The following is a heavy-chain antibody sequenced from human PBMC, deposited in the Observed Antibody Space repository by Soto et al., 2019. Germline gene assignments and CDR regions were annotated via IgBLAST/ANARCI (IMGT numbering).Heavy chain of an antibody. D-gene: IGHD4-17*01. CDR3: ARNGEYGENKGFDY. V-gene: IGHV3-48*03. Sequence: EVQLVESGGGLVQPGGSLRLSCAVSGFTFSSYEMNWVRQAPGKGPEWVSYISSSGTTIFYADSVKGRFTISRDNAKNSLYLQMNSLRAEDTAVYYCARNGEYGENKGFDYWGHGTLVTVSS. J-gene: IGHJ4*01. CDR1: GFTFSSYE. CDR2: ISSSGTTI.